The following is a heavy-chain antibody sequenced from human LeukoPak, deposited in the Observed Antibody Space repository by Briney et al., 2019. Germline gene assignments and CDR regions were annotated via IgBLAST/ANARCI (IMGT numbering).Heavy chain of an antibody. CDR3: ARSGYCSGGSCYSGAFDI. CDR1: GYTFTSYG. Sequence: ASEKVSCKASGYTFTSYGISWVRQAPGQGLEWMGWIGTYNGNTNYAPKLQGRVTMTTDTSTSTAYMELRSLRSDDTAVYYCARSGYCSGGSCYSGAFDIWGQGTMVTVSS. CDR2: IGTYNGNT. V-gene: IGHV1-18*01. D-gene: IGHD2-15*01. J-gene: IGHJ3*02.